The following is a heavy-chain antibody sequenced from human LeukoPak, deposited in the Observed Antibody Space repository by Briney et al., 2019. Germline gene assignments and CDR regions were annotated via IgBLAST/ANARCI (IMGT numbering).Heavy chain of an antibody. CDR3: ARYCSSTSCPIASAFDY. CDR2: INPSGGST. CDR1: GYTFTSYN. V-gene: IGHV1-46*01. D-gene: IGHD2-2*01. Sequence: GASVKVSCKASGYTFTSYNMHWVRQAPGQGLEWMGIINPSGGSTSYAQKFQGRVTMTRDTSTSTVYMELSSLRSEDTAVYYCARYCSSTSCPIASAFDYWGQGTLVTVSS. J-gene: IGHJ4*02.